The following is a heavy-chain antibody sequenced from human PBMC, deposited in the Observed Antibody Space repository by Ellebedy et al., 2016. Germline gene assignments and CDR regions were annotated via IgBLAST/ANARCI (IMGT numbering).Heavy chain of an antibody. Sequence: GESLKISXVASGFTISNYNMNWIRQSPGKGLEWVSYIGTSSSAIYYADSVKGRFTVSRDDAKNSLYLQMNSLRDEDTAVYYCVGQMMIDSSGWSPWGQGTLVTVSS. J-gene: IGHJ5*02. CDR2: IGTSSSAI. D-gene: IGHD6-19*01. CDR1: GFTISNYN. CDR3: VGQMMIDSSGWSP. V-gene: IGHV3-48*02.